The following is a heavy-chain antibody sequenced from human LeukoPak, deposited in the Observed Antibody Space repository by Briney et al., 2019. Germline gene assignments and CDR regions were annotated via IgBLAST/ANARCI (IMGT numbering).Heavy chain of an antibody. CDR2: IIPIFGTA. CDR1: GGTFSSYA. Sequence: SVKVSCKASGGTFSSYAISWVRQAPGQGLEWMGGIIPIFGTANYAQKFQGRVTITTDESTSTAYMELSSLRSEDTAVYYCARDSADRGSGSYSSPADYWGQGTLVTVSS. V-gene: IGHV1-69*05. CDR3: ARDSADRGSGSYSSPADY. J-gene: IGHJ4*02. D-gene: IGHD3-10*01.